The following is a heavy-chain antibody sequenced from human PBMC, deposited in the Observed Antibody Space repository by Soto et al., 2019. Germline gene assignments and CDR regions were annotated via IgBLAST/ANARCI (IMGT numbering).Heavy chain of an antibody. CDR3: ARDFDYFDY. D-gene: IGHD3-3*01. Sequence: PSETLSLTCTVSGGSVNSGSYYWSWIRQPPGKGLEWIGYVYYTGRTNYNPSLKSRVTISLDTSKNQFSLMLTSVTAADTAVYYCARDFDYFDYWGQGTVVTVSS. CDR2: VYYTGRT. J-gene: IGHJ4*02. V-gene: IGHV4-61*01. CDR1: GGSVNSGSYY.